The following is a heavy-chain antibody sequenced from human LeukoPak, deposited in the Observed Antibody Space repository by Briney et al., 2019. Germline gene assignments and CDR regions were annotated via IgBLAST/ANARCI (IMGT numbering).Heavy chain of an antibody. CDR1: RFTFSRYS. CDR3: ARGHPRPRVIAVAGNFDS. D-gene: IGHD6-19*01. CDR2: ISHDGTNK. J-gene: IGHJ4*02. V-gene: IGHV3-30-3*01. Sequence: GRSLTLSCAPARFTFSRYSMHWVRQAPGKGLHWVVSISHDGTNKYYADSVKGRFTISRDNSKNTLYLQMNSLRADDTAVFYCARGHPRPRVIAVAGNFDSWGQGTLVTVSS.